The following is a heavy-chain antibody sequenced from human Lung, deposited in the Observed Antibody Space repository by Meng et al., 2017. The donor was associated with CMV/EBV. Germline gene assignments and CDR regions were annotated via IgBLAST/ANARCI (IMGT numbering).Heavy chain of an antibody. Sequence: GGSLRLXCAASGFTFSSYGMHWVRQAPGKGLEWVAFIRYDGSNKYYADSVKGRFTISRDNSKNTLYLQMNSLRAEDTAVYYCATSEEGGYDFWSGYSGNYYGMDVWXQGNXV. CDR3: ATSEEGGYDFWSGYSGNYYGMDV. J-gene: IGHJ6*01. V-gene: IGHV3-30*02. CDR2: IRYDGSNK. D-gene: IGHD3-3*01. CDR1: GFTFSSYG.